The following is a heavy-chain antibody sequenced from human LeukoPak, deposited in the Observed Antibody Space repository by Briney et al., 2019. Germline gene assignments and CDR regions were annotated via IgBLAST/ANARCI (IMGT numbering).Heavy chain of an antibody. D-gene: IGHD2/OR15-2a*01. CDR2: INGRGDNT. CDR1: GFTFSSYA. CDR3: AKDRVSPGFNLFDP. Sequence: GVSLRLSCAASGFTFSSYAMNWVRQAPGKGLEWVSAINGRGDNTYYADSVKGRFTISRDNSKSTLFLQMNSLRAEDTAIYYCAKDRVSPGFNLFDPWGQGTLVTVSS. V-gene: IGHV3-23*01. J-gene: IGHJ5*02.